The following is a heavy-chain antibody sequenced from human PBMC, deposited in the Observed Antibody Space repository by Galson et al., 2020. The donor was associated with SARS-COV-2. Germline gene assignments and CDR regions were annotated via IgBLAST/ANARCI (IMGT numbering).Heavy chain of an antibody. J-gene: IGHJ4*02. CDR1: GGSVSSGSYY. Sequence: ASETLSLTCTVSGGSVSSGSYYWSWIRQPPGKGLEWIGYIYYSGYTNYNPSLKSRVTISVDTSNNQFSLKLTSVTAADTAVYFCARLGGDCSSGGCYRPFDYWGQGTLVTVSS. V-gene: IGHV4-61*01. CDR3: ARLGGDCSSGGCYRPFDY. CDR2: IYYSGYT. D-gene: IGHD2-2*02.